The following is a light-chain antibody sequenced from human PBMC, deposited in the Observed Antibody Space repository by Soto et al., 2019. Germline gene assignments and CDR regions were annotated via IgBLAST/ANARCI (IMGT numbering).Light chain of an antibody. CDR2: EVS. Sequence: QSVLTKPPSASGSPGQSVTISCTGTSSDVGGYNYVSWYQQHPGKAPKLMIYEVSRRPSGVPDRFSGSKSGNTASLTVSGLQAEDEADYYCSSYAASNNVLFGGGTKLTVL. J-gene: IGLJ2*01. V-gene: IGLV2-8*01. CDR1: SSDVGGYNY. CDR3: SSYAASNNVL.